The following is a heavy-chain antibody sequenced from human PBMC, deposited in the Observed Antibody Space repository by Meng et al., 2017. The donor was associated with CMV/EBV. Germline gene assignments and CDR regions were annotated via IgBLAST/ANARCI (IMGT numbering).Heavy chain of an antibody. CDR1: GYTFTGCY. D-gene: IGHD3-10*01. Sequence: ASVKVSCKASGYTFTGCYMHWVRQAPGQGLEWMGWINPNSGGTNYAQKFQGRVTMTRDTSISTAYMELSRLRSDDTAVYYCTSDPRVRFGSGSNGMDVWGQGTTVTVSS. CDR2: INPNSGGT. CDR3: TSDPRVRFGSGSNGMDV. J-gene: IGHJ6*02. V-gene: IGHV1-2*02.